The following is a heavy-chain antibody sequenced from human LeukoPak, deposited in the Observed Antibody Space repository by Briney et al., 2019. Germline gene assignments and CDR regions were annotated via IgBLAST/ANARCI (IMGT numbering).Heavy chain of an antibody. Sequence: GGSLRLSCAASGFTFSSYGMHWVRQAPGKGLEGVAVIWYDGSNKYYADSVKGRFTISRDNSKNTLYLQMNSLRAEDTAVYYCAKDPHSYCSSTSCPPWFDPWGQGTLVTVSS. V-gene: IGHV3-33*06. CDR1: GFTFSSYG. J-gene: IGHJ5*02. D-gene: IGHD2-2*01. CDR3: AKDPHSYCSSTSCPPWFDP. CDR2: IWYDGSNK.